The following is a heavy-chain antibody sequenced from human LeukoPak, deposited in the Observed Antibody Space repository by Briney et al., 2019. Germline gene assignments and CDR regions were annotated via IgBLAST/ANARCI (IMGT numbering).Heavy chain of an antibody. Sequence: GASVKVSCKACGYTFTGYYVHWVRQAPGQGLEWMGWINPNSGGTNDAQKFQGRVTMTRDTSISTAYMELSRLRSDDTAVYYCAREGAAMTTATIDYWGQGTLVTVSS. J-gene: IGHJ4*02. CDR3: AREGAAMTTATIDY. V-gene: IGHV1-2*02. CDR1: GYTFTGYY. D-gene: IGHD4-17*01. CDR2: INPNSGGT.